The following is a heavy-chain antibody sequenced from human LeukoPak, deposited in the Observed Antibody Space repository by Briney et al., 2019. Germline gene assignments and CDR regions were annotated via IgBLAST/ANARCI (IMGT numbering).Heavy chain of an antibody. CDR3: ARHYVDIRTVGASYYYYGLDV. CDR1: GGSISNSNYC. V-gene: IGHV4-39*01. J-gene: IGHJ6*02. Sequence: SETLSLTCSVSGGSISNSNYCWGWIRPPPGKGLEGIGRNSYSGRTYYNPSLKSRVSISVDTSKNQSSLKVTSGTAADSAVFYCARHYVDIRTVGASYYYYGLDVWGQGTTVTVSS. CDR2: NSYSGRT. D-gene: IGHD3-16*02.